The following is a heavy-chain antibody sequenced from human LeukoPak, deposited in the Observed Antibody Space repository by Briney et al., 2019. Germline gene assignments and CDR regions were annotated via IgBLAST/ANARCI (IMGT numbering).Heavy chain of an antibody. V-gene: IGHV4-39*01. J-gene: IGHJ4*02. D-gene: IGHD2-2*03. Sequence: TETLSLTCTVSGGPISSSSYYWGWIRQPPGKGLEWIGSIYYSGSTYYNPSLKSRVTISVDTSKNQFSLKLSSVTAADTAVYYCARHGYCSSTTCYSYFDYWGQGTLVTVSS. CDR3: ARHGYCSSTTCYSYFDY. CDR1: GGPISSSSYY. CDR2: IYYSGST.